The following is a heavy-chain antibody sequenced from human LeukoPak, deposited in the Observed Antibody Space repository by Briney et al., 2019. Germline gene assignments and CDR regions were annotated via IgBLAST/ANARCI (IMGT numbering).Heavy chain of an antibody. CDR3: AKAGSSYYYEGDFDY. Sequence: PGGSLRLSCAASGFTFSSYAMGWARQAPGKGREWVSAISGSGGSTYYADSVKGRFTISRDNSKNTLYLQMNSLRAEDTAVYYCAKAGSSYYYEGDFDYWGQGTLVTVSS. CDR1: GFTFSSYA. V-gene: IGHV3-23*01. CDR2: ISGSGGST. D-gene: IGHD3-22*01. J-gene: IGHJ4*02.